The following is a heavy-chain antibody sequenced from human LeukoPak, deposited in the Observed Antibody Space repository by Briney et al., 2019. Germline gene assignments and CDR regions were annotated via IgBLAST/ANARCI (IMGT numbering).Heavy chain of an antibody. D-gene: IGHD3-22*01. CDR2: IYYSGST. CDR3: ARKNFYDTSDAFDI. CDR1: GGSISSYY. V-gene: IGHV4-59*01. J-gene: IGHJ3*02. Sequence: PSETLSLTCTVSGGSISSYYWNWIRQPPGKGLEWIGYIYYSGSTNYNPSLKSRVTISVDTSKNQFSPKLSSVTAADTAVYYCARKNFYDTSDAFDIWGQGTMVTVSS.